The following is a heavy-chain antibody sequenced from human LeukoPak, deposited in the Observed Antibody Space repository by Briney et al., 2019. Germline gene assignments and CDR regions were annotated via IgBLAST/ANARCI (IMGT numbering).Heavy chain of an antibody. J-gene: IGHJ4*02. CDR3: AKGPIVATIGYFDY. V-gene: IGHV3-30*18. CDR2: ISYDGSNK. D-gene: IGHD5-12*01. CDR1: GFTFSSYS. Sequence: GGSLRLSCAASGFTFSSYSMNWVRQAPGKGLEWVAVISYDGSNKYYADSVKGRFTISRDNSKNTLYLQMNSLRAEDTAVYYCAKGPIVATIGYFDYWGQGTLVTVSS.